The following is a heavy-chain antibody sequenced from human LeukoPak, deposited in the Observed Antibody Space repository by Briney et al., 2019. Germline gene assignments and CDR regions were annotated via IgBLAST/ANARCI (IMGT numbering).Heavy chain of an antibody. Sequence: PSETLSLTCTVSGNSFGDYYWSWIRQPAGKGLEWIGRIYTSGSTTYNPSLKSRVTMSVDTSKSQFSLNLMSVTAADTAVYYCTRDTGTTGEVKFDPWGQGSLVTVSS. CDR3: TRDTGTTGEVKFDP. J-gene: IGHJ5*02. CDR1: GNSFGDYY. D-gene: IGHD4-17*01. V-gene: IGHV4-4*07. CDR2: IYTSGST.